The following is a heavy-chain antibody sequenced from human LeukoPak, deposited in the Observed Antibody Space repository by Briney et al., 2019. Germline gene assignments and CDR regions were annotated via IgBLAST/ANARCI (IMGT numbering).Heavy chain of an antibody. D-gene: IGHD3-3*01. V-gene: IGHV1-69*13. Sequence: SVKVSCKASGGTFISYAISWVRQAPGQGLEWMGGIIPIFGTANYAQKFQGRVTITADESTSTAYMELSSLRSEDTAVYYCATGRSGYSNYYYYYGMDVWGQGTTVTVSS. CDR2: IIPIFGTA. J-gene: IGHJ6*02. CDR1: GGTFISYA. CDR3: ATGRSGYSNYYYYYGMDV.